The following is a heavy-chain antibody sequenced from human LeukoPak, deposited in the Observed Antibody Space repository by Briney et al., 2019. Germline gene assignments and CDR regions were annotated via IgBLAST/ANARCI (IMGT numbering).Heavy chain of an antibody. CDR2: IYPGDSDT. D-gene: IGHD2-2*01. CDR1: GYSFTSYW. CDR3: ARRGAGTSTYYYYMDV. V-gene: IGHV5-51*01. Sequence: GESLKISCKGSGYSFTSYWIGWVRQMPGKGLEWMGIIYPGDSDTRYSPSFQGQVTISADKSISTAYLQWSSLKASDTAMYYCARRGAGTSTYYYYMDVWGKGTTVTVSS. J-gene: IGHJ6*03.